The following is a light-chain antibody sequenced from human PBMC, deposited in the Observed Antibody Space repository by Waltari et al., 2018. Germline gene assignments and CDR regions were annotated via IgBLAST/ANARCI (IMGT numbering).Light chain of an antibody. CDR1: SSDAGGYNY. V-gene: IGLV2-8*01. CDR3: SSYAGSNNGT. CDR2: QAS. Sequence: QSALTQPPSASGSPGQSVTISCTGTSSDAGGYNYLSWYQQHPGKAPQLMIYQASQRPCGVPVRFSGSASGNTAPVTVAGLQAGDEADHYCSSYAGSNNGTFGGGRKLTVL. J-gene: IGLJ2*01.